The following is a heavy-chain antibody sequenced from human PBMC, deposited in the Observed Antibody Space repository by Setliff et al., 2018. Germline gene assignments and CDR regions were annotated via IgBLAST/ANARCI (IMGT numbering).Heavy chain of an antibody. Sequence: PSETLSLTCTVSGFSISSGYFWGWIRHPPGKGLEWSGTISHGGTTYYNPSLKSRVTISVDTSKNQFSLRLTSVTAADTAVYYCARASHYYATSLRPHFDSWGQGTLVTVSS. J-gene: IGHJ4*02. V-gene: IGHV4-38-2*02. CDR3: ARASHYYATSLRPHFDS. D-gene: IGHD3-22*01. CDR1: GFSISSGYF. CDR2: ISHGGTT.